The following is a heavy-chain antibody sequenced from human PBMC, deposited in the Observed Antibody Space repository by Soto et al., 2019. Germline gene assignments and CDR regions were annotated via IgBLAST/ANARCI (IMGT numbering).Heavy chain of an antibody. D-gene: IGHD6-6*01. V-gene: IGHV1-18*01. Sequence: ASVKVSCKASGYTFTSYGISWVRQAPGQGLEWMGWISAYNGNTNYAQKLQGRVTMTTDTSTSTAYMELRSLRSDDTAVYYCARYSSSSSRYYGMDVWGQGTTVNVSS. CDR1: GYTFTSYG. J-gene: IGHJ6*02. CDR2: ISAYNGNT. CDR3: ARYSSSSSRYYGMDV.